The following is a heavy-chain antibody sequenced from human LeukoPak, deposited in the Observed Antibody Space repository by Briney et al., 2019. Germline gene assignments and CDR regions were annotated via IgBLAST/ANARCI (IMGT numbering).Heavy chain of an antibody. J-gene: IGHJ5*02. CDR3: ARRKVGRWLQSGSNWFDP. D-gene: IGHD5-12*01. CDR1: GYSFTAYG. CDR2: ISTSNGAT. Sequence: EASVKVSCKASGYSFTAYGISWVRQAPGQGLEWMAWISTSNGATNFAQKFQGRVTMTRNTSISTAYMELSSLRSEDTAVYYCARRKVGRWLQSGSNWFDPWGQGTLVTVSS. V-gene: IGHV1-18*01.